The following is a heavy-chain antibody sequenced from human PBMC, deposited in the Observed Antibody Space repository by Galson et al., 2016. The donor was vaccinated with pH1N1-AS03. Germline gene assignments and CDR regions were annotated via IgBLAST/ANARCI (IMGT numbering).Heavy chain of an antibody. CDR3: ASVSLAYCRSTSCFRFDP. Sequence: IRQHPGKGLEWIGLIYDSGNTFYNPALKSRVSISVDTSKNQFSLKLNSVTAADTAVYYCASVSLAYCRSTSCFRFDPWGQGTLVTVSS. V-gene: IGHV4-31*02. CDR2: IYDSGNT. J-gene: IGHJ5*02. D-gene: IGHD2-2*01.